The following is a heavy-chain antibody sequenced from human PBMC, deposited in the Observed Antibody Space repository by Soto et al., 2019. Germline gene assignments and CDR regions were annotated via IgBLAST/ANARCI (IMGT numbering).Heavy chain of an antibody. CDR2: IIPTIGTT. J-gene: IGHJ4*02. CDR3: ARDLGSGYDPGDY. Sequence: QVQLVQSGAEVKKPGSSVKVSCKASGDTFTIFAISWVRQAPGQGLEWMGGIIPTIGTTNYAQRFQGRITITGDESTGTAYMELSSLISEDTALYYCARDLGSGYDPGDYWGQGTLVTVSS. V-gene: IGHV1-69*12. CDR1: GDTFTIFA. D-gene: IGHD5-12*01.